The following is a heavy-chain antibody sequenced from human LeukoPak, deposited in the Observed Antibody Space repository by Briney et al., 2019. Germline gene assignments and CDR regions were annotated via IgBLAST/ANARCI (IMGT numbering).Heavy chain of an antibody. Sequence: GGSLRLSCAASGFTFSTYSVNWVRQAPGKGLEWVSYISSSSSTIYYADSVQGRFTISRDNAKNSLYLQMNSLRAEDTAVYYCTRRITASGKHYFDHWGQGTLVTVSS. V-gene: IGHV3-48*01. CDR3: TRRITASGKHYFDH. J-gene: IGHJ4*02. CDR1: GFTFSTYS. D-gene: IGHD6-25*01. CDR2: ISSSSSTI.